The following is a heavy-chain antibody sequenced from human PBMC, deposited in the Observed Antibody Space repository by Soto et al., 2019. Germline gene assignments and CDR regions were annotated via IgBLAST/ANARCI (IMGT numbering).Heavy chain of an antibody. CDR2: ISSSGSTI. V-gene: IGHV3-48*03. CDR3: ARGGGRIQLFHYYYGMDV. J-gene: IGHJ6*02. Sequence: GGSLRLSCAASGFTFSSYEMNWVRQAPGKGLEWVSYISSSGSTIYYADSVKGRFTISRDNAKNSLYLQMNSLRAEDTAVYYCARGGGRIQLFHYYYGMDVWGQGTTVTVSS. D-gene: IGHD5-18*01. CDR1: GFTFSSYE.